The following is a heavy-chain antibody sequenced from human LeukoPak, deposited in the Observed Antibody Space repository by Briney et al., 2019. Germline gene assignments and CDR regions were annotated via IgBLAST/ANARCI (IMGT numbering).Heavy chain of an antibody. CDR3: EKILPRRVEHPNEKYL. D-gene: IGHD6-6*01. Sequence: GGSLRLSCAASGFTFSSYGMHWVRQAPGKGLEWVAVIWYGGSNKYYADSVKGRFTISRDNSKNTLYLQMNSLRAEDTAVYYCEKILPRRVEHPNEKYLRGPGTLGHRPL. J-gene: IGHJ4*02. V-gene: IGHV3-33*08. CDR1: GFTFSSYG. CDR2: IWYGGSNK.